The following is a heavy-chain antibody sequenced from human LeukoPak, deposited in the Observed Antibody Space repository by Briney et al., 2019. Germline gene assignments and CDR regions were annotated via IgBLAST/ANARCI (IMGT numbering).Heavy chain of an antibody. J-gene: IGHJ1*01. D-gene: IGHD3-22*01. CDR2: ITPNADRT. CDR1: GFTFGSYG. CDR3: AIMHGYYDGSGYWVQ. Sequence: GGSLRFSCAASGFTFGSYGMSWVRQAPGKGLEWVSFITPNADRTSYADSVEGRFTISRDNPRNTLYMQMNSLRDENTALYYCAIMHGYYDGSGYWVQWGQGTLVTVSS. V-gene: IGHV3-23*01.